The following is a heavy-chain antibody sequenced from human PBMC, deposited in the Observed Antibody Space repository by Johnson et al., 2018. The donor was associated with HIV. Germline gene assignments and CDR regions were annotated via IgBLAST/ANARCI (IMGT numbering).Heavy chain of an antibody. Sequence: VQLVESGGDLVQPGGSLRLSCAASGFSFSNAWMSWVRQVPGKGLEWVSGINWTGGSTGYADSVKGRFTISRDNSTNKRYLQMKSLSAEDTAVYYCAKVSLEALLGDRFDIWGQGTMVTVSS. V-gene: IGHV3-66*02. CDR1: GFSFSNAW. CDR3: AKVSLEALLGDRFDI. J-gene: IGHJ3*02. CDR2: INWTGGST. D-gene: IGHD3-3*01.